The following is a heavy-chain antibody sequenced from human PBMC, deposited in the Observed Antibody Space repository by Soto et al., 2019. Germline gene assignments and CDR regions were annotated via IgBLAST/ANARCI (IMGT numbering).Heavy chain of an antibody. CDR2: INAGDGNT. CDR1: GYIFINYA. Sequence: QVQLVQSGAEVKKPGASVKVSCKASGYIFINYAIHWVRQAPGQRLEWMGWINAGDGNTRYSQNFQGRVTITSDTSATTALMELSSLRSEDTAVFYCARGTVTTGALFDYWGQGTLVTVSS. D-gene: IGHD4-17*01. CDR3: ARGTVTTGALFDY. V-gene: IGHV1-3*01. J-gene: IGHJ4*02.